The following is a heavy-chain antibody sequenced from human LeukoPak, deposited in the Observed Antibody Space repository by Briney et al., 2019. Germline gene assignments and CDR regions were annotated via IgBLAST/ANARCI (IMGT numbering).Heavy chain of an antibody. CDR3: ARSKRGYEYYFDY. D-gene: IGHD5-12*01. J-gene: IGHJ4*02. Sequence: GASVKVSCKASGYTFTTYGISWVRQAPGQGLEWMGWINPYNGDTNYAQKLQGRVTMTTDTSTSTAYMELRSLRSDDTAVYYCARSKRGYEYYFDYWGQGTLVTVSS. CDR2: INPYNGDT. CDR1: GYTFTTYG. V-gene: IGHV1-18*01.